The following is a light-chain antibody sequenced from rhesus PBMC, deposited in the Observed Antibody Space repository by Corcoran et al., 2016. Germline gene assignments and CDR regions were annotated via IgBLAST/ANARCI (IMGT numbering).Light chain of an antibody. Sequence: QAALTQPPSVAGSPGQSVTISCTGTSSDIGGYKYVSWYQQHPGKAPKLMIYDVNQRPSGVSDRFSGSKSASTASLTVSGLQTEDDADYYCTSDADNDPYIFGSGTRLTVL. CDR1: SSDIGGYKY. CDR3: TSDADNDPYI. V-gene: IGLV2-23*01. CDR2: DVN. J-gene: IGLJ1*01.